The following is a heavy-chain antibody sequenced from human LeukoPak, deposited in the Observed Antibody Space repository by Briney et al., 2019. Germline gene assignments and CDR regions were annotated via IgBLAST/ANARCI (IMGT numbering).Heavy chain of an antibody. V-gene: IGHV3-30*18. Sequence: GGSLRLSCAASGFTFSSYGMHWVRQAPGKGLEWVAVISYDGSNKYYADSVKGRFTISRDNSKNTLYLQMNSLRAEDTAVYYCAKDSILWWELSEVHYFDYWGQGTLVTVSS. CDR3: AKDSILWWELSEVHYFDY. D-gene: IGHD1-26*01. CDR2: ISYDGSNK. CDR1: GFTFSSYG. J-gene: IGHJ4*02.